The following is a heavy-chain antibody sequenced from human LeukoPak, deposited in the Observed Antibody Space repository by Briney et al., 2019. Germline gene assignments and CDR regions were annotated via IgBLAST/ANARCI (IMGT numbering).Heavy chain of an antibody. CDR1: RFTFTTNG. Sequence: GGSLRLSCAASRFTFTTNGMNWVRQTPGNMLEWVSAISGSGNRAYHAEYVKRRFTISRDNSKNMLYLQMNRLRAEDTALYYCAKDADISVELVVITSFDSWGQGTLVTVSS. CDR3: AKDADISVELVVITSFDS. CDR2: ISGSGNRA. V-gene: IGHV3-23*01. J-gene: IGHJ4*02. D-gene: IGHD3-22*01.